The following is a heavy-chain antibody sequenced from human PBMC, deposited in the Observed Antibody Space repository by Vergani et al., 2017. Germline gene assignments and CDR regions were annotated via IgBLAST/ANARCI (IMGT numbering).Heavy chain of an antibody. CDR1: GGSISSYY. CDR3: AREPYGSGSTRTAGLFDP. D-gene: IGHD3-10*01. J-gene: IGHJ5*02. V-gene: IGHV4-59*01. CDR2: IYYSGST. Sequence: QVQLQESGPGLVKPSETLSLTCTVSGGSISSYYWSWIRQPPGKGLEWIGYIYYSGSTNYNPSLKSRVTISVDTSKNQFSLKLSSVTAADTAVYYCAREPYGSGSTRTAGLFDPGGQGTLVTVSS.